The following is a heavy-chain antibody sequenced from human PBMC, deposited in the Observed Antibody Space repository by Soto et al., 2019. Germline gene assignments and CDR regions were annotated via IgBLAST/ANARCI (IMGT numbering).Heavy chain of an antibody. D-gene: IGHD3-22*01. V-gene: IGHV4-30-4*01. CDR2: IYYSGST. Sequence: SETLSLTCTVSGGSISSGDYYWSWIRQPPGKGLEWIGYIYYSGSTYYNPSLKSRVTISVDTSKNQFSLKLSSVTAADTAVYYCARGSYYYDSSGYCHYWGQGTLVTVSS. J-gene: IGHJ4*02. CDR3: ARGSYYYDSSGYCHY. CDR1: GGSISSGDYY.